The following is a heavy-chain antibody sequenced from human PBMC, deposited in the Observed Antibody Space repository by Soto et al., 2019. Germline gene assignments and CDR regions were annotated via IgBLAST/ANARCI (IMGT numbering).Heavy chain of an antibody. D-gene: IGHD1-20*01. J-gene: IGHJ4*02. Sequence: SVKVSCKASGGTFSSFAISWVRQAPGQGLEWMGGIIAISGTANYAQKFQGRVTITADDFTSTAYIELSSLRSEDTAVYYCARPRITGTTTPFDYWGQGTLVTVSS. CDR1: GGTFSSFA. CDR2: IIAISGTA. V-gene: IGHV1-69*13. CDR3: ARPRITGTTTPFDY.